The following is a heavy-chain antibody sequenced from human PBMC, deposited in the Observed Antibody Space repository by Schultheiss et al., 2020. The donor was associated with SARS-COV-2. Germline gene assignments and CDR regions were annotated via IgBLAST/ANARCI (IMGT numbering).Heavy chain of an antibody. D-gene: IGHD2-15*01. V-gene: IGHV3-53*01. CDR3: ARVSGGAVTS. Sequence: GESLKISCAASGFTVSSNYMSWVRQAPGKGLEWVSVIYSGGSTYYADSVKGRFTISRDNSKNTLYLQMNSLRAEDTAVYYCARVSGGAVTSWGQGTMVTVSS. J-gene: IGHJ3*01. CDR2: IYSGGST. CDR1: GFTVSSNY.